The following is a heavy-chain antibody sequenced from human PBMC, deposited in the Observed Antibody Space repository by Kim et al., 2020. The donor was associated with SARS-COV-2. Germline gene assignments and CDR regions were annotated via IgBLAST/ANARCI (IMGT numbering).Heavy chain of an antibody. CDR1: GFTFSGSA. CDR3: TRQLQSVGDLVDASVYYYGMDV. Sequence: GGSLRLSCAASGFTFSGSAMHWVRQASGKGLEWVGRIRSKANSYATAYAASVKGRFTISRDDSKNTAYLQMNSLKTEDTAVYYCTRQLQSVGDLVDASVYYYGMDVWGQGTTVTVSS. V-gene: IGHV3-73*01. D-gene: IGHD3-16*01. CDR2: IRSKANSYAT. J-gene: IGHJ6*02.